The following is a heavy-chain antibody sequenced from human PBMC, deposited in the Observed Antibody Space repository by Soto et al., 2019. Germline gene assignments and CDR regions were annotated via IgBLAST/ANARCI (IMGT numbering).Heavy chain of an antibody. CDR2: INPSGGST. CDR3: ARGGGFGAVTPRTLRYNWFDP. Sequence: QVQLVQSGAEVKKPGASVKVSCKASGYTFTSYYMHWVRQAPGQGLEWMGIINPSGGSTSYAQKFQGRVTMTRDTSTSTVYMELSSLRSEDTAVYYCARGGGFGAVTPRTLRYNWFDPWGQGTLVTVSS. V-gene: IGHV1-46*01. J-gene: IGHJ5*02. CDR1: GYTFTSYY. D-gene: IGHD3-3*01.